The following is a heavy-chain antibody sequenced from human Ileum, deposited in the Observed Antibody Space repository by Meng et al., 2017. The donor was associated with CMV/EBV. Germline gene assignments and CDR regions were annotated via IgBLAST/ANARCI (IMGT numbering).Heavy chain of an antibody. J-gene: IGHJ6*02. CDR2: IKQDGSEK. Sequence: GGSLRLSCAASGFTFSRYWMNWVRQAPGKGLEWVANIKQDGSEKYYVDSVEGRFTIPRDNAKNSLYLQMNSLRAEDTAVYYCARDRDFVPQDGYYDMDVWGQGTTVTVSS. CDR1: GFTFSRYW. D-gene: IGHD3-10*02. CDR3: ARDRDFVPQDGYYDMDV. V-gene: IGHV3-7*01.